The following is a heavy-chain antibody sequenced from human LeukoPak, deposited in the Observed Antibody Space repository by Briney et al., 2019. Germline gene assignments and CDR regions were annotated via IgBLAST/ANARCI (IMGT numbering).Heavy chain of an antibody. CDR2: IYPGDSDT. J-gene: IGHJ4*02. D-gene: IGHD6-19*01. CDR3: ARNIAVAGLDY. Sequence: KSGESLQISCKGSGYSFTSYWIGWVRQVPGKGLEWMGIIYPGDSDTRYSPSFQGQVTISADKSISTAYLQWSSLKASDTAMYYCARNIAVAGLDYWGQGTLVTVSS. CDR1: GYSFTSYW. V-gene: IGHV5-51*01.